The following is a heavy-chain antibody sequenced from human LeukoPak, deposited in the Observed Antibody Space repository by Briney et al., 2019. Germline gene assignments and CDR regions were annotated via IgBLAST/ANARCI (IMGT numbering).Heavy chain of an antibody. D-gene: IGHD6-13*01. CDR3: ARNLIAAAASG. CDR1: GGSFSGYY. J-gene: IGHJ1*01. Sequence: SETLSLTCAVYGGSFSGYYWSWIRQPPGKGLEWIGEINHSGSTNYNPSLKSRVTISVDKSKNQFSLKLSSVTAADTAVYYCARNLIAAAASGWGQGTLVTVSS. CDR2: INHSGST. V-gene: IGHV4-34*01.